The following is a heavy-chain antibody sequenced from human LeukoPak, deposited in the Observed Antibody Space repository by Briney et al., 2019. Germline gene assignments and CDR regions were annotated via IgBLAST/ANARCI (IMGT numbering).Heavy chain of an antibody. D-gene: IGHD3-22*01. V-gene: IGHV3-48*03. Sequence: GGSLRLSCAASGFTFSSYEMNWVRQAPGKGLEWVSYISSSGSTIYYADSVKGRFTISRDNAKNTLYLQMNSLRAEDTAVYYCARDYYDSSGYYYPELYYYYYMDVWGKGTTVTVSS. CDR2: ISSSGSTI. CDR3: ARDYYDSSGYYYPELYYYYYMDV. J-gene: IGHJ6*03. CDR1: GFTFSSYE.